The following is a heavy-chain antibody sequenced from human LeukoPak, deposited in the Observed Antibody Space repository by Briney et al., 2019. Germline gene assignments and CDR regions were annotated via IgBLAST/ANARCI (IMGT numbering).Heavy chain of an antibody. D-gene: IGHD6-19*01. CDR3: ASSGWAGYYYYMDV. V-gene: IGHV4-38-2*01. Sequence: PSETLSLTCAVSGYSISSGYYWGWIRQPPGKGLEWIGSIYHSGSTYYNPSPKSRVTISVDTSKNQFSLKLSSVTAADTAVYYRASSGWAGYYYYMDVWGKGTTVTVSS. CDR1: GYSISSGYY. CDR2: IYHSGST. J-gene: IGHJ6*03.